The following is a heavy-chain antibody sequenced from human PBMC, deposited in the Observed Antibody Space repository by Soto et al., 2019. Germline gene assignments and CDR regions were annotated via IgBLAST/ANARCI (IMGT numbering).Heavy chain of an antibody. J-gene: IGHJ5*02. V-gene: IGHV1-69*01. CDR2: IIPIFGTA. D-gene: IGHD3-3*01. Sequence: QVQLVQSGAEVKKPGSSVKVSCKASGGTFSSYAISWVRQAPGQGLEWMGGIIPIFGTANYAQKFQGRVTITADESTSTAYMELSSLRSEDTAVYYCAITKRITIFGVVIGSSWFDPWGQGNLVTVSS. CDR3: AITKRITIFGVVIGSSWFDP. CDR1: GGTFSSYA.